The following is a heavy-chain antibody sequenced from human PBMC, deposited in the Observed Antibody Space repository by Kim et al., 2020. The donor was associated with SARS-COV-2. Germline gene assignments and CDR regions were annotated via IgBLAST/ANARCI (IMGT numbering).Heavy chain of an antibody. D-gene: IGHD2-15*01. CDR3: ARDKGRSGDCSGGSCYDAFDI. J-gene: IGHJ3*02. Sequence: FTISRDNSKNTLYLQMNSLRAEDTAVYYCARDKGRSGDCSGGSCYDAFDIWGQGTMVTVSS. V-gene: IGHV3-53*01.